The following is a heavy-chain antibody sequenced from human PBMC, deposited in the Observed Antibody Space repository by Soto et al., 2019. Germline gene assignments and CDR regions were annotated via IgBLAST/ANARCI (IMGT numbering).Heavy chain of an antibody. CDR3: ARVTPPGVADSSGYLFDY. V-gene: IGHV1-3*01. Sequence: ASVKVSCKASGYTFTSYAMHWVRQAPGQRLEWMGWINAGNGNTKYSQKFQGRVTITRDTSASTAYMELSSLRSEDTAVYYCARVTPPGVADSSGYLFDYWGQGTLVTVSS. CDR2: INAGNGNT. J-gene: IGHJ4*02. CDR1: GYTFTSYA. D-gene: IGHD3-22*01.